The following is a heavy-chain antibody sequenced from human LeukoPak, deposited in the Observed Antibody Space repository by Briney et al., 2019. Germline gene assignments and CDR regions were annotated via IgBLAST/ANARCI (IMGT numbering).Heavy chain of an antibody. J-gene: IGHJ5*02. D-gene: IGHD3-10*01. V-gene: IGHV3-64*01. CDR3: ARGRSGSYMNWFDP. CDR2: ISSNGGST. Sequence: PGGSLRLSCAASGFTFSSYAMHWVRRAPGKGLEYVSAISSNGGSTYYANSVKGRFTISRDNSKNTLYLQMGSLRAEDMAVYYCARGRSGSYMNWFDPWGQGTLVTVSS. CDR1: GFTFSSYA.